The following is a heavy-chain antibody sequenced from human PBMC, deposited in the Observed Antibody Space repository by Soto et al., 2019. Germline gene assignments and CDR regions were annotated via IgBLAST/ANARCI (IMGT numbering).Heavy chain of an antibody. J-gene: IGHJ5*02. CDR3: TTDHGDYNFEH. Sequence: QVQLVQSGAEVKKPGASVKVSYKVSGYTLNEVAMHWVRQAPGKGLEWLGGFDPDEAETIYAQHFQGRVTMTEDTSTDTVYMELSSLRSEDTALYFCTTDHGDYNFEHWGQGTLVTVSS. V-gene: IGHV1-24*01. CDR1: GYTLNEVA. D-gene: IGHD4-17*01. CDR2: FDPDEAET.